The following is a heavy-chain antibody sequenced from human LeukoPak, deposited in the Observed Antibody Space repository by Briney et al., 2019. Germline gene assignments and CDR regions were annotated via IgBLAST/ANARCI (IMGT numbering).Heavy chain of an antibody. CDR3: ARTDPHCSSTSCHFDY. D-gene: IGHD2-2*01. V-gene: IGHV3-53*01. CDR2: IYSGGST. Sequence: GGSRRLSCAASGFTVSSNYMSWVRQAPGKGLEWVSVIYSGGSTYYADSVKGRFTISRDNSKNTLYLQMNSLRAEDTAVYYCARTDPHCSSTSCHFDYWGQGTLVTVSS. CDR1: GFTVSSNY. J-gene: IGHJ4*02.